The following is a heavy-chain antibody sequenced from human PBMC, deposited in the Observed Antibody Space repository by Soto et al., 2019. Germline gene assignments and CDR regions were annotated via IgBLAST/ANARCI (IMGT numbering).Heavy chain of an antibody. Sequence: SETLSLTCTVSGGSISNYFCNWIRQPAGKGLEWIERIDNSGSTNYNPSLKSRITMSADTSRNQFSLKLNSVTAADTAVYYCARGGQDFWSGPFDYWGQGALVTVSS. D-gene: IGHD3-3*01. V-gene: IGHV4-4*07. CDR3: ARGGQDFWSGPFDY. J-gene: IGHJ4*02. CDR1: GGSISNYF. CDR2: IDNSGST.